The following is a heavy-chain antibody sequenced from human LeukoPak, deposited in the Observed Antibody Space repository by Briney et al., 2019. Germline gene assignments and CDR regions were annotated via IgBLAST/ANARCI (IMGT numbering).Heavy chain of an antibody. CDR1: GFTFSSYG. V-gene: IGHV3-48*01. Sequence: GGTLRLSCAASGFTFSSYGMSWVRQAPGKGLEWVSYISRIISYADSVKGRFTMSRDNAKNSLYLQMNSLRAEDTAVYYCVRDTAYAFDMWGQGTMVTVSS. CDR2: ISRII. J-gene: IGHJ3*02. CDR3: VRDTAYAFDM. D-gene: IGHD2-21*02.